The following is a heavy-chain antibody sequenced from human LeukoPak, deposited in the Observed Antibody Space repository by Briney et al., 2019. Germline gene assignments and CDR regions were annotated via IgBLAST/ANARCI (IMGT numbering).Heavy chain of an antibody. J-gene: IGHJ4*02. D-gene: IGHD3-22*01. CDR3: AKVPTMIVVVRGYFDY. V-gene: IGHV3-53*01. CDR2: IYSGGST. CDR1: GFTVSSNY. Sequence: GGSLRLSCAASGFTVSSNYMSWVRQAPGKGLEWVSVIYSGGSTYYADSVKGRFTISRDNSKNTLYLQMNSLRAEDTAVYYCAKVPTMIVVVRGYFDYWGQGTLVTVSS.